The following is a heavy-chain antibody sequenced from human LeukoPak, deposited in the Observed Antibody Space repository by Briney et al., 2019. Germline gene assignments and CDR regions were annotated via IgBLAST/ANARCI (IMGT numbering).Heavy chain of an antibody. V-gene: IGHV4-61*01. CDR3: ARHYDSSGYVNWGYYYGMDV. D-gene: IGHD3-22*01. J-gene: IGHJ6*02. CDR2: IYYSGST. CDR1: GGSVSSGSYY. Sequence: SETLSLTCTVSGGSVSSGSYYWSWIRQPPGKGLEWIGYIYYSGSTNYNPSLKSRVTISVDTSKNQFSLKLSSVTAADTAVYYCARHYDSSGYVNWGYYYGMDVWGQGTTVTVSS.